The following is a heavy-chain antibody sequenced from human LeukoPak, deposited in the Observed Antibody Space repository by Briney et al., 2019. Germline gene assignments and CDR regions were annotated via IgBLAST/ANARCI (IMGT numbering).Heavy chain of an antibody. CDR3: ARSLYGVYDSSGHDAFDI. D-gene: IGHD3-22*01. J-gene: IGHJ3*02. CDR2: IRYDGSNK. V-gene: IGHV3-30*02. Sequence: PGGSLRLSCAASGFTFSSYGMHWVRQAPGKGLEWVAFIRYDGSNKYYADSVKGRFTISRDNSKNTLYLQMNSLRAEDTAVYYCARSLYGVYDSSGHDAFDIWGQGTMVTVSS. CDR1: GFTFSSYG.